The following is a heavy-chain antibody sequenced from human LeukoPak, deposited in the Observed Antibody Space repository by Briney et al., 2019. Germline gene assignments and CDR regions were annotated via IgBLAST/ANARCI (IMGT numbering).Heavy chain of an antibody. D-gene: IGHD6-13*01. J-gene: IGHJ4*02. V-gene: IGHV1-46*01. CDR1: GYTFTSYY. Sequence: ASVNVSCKASGYTFTSYYMHWVRQAPGQGLEWVGIINPSGGSTSYAQKFQGRVTMTRGTSTSTVYMELRSLRFDDTAVYYCARDRSNNDYWGQGTLVTVSS. CDR2: INPSGGST. CDR3: ARDRSNNDY.